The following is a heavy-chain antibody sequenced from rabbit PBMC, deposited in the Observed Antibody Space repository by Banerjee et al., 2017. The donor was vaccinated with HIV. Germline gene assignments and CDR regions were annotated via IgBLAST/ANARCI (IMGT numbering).Heavy chain of an antibody. CDR3: ARGASSRWYFNL. CDR2: IYTSSVST. CDR1: GCDISSYA. J-gene: IGHJ4*01. D-gene: IGHD1-1*01. Sequence: QEQLVESGGGLVQPGGSLKLSCKASGCDISSYAMSWVRQAPGKGLEWFGCIYTSSVSTYYASCGKGRFTVSSHSWTTVTLQVSCLTAAASAAYFCARGASSRWYFNLWGPGTLVTV. V-gene: IGHV1S47*01.